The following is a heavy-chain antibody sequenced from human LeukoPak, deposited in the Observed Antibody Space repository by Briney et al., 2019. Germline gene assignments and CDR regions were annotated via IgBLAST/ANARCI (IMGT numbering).Heavy chain of an antibody. D-gene: IGHD1-7*01. J-gene: IGHJ3*02. CDR1: GGSISSYY. CDR3: ARVPPELRAFDI. V-gene: IGHV4-59*01. Sequence: SETLSLTCTVPGGSISSYYWSWIRQPPGKGLEWIGYIYYSGSTNYNPSLKSRVTISVDTSKNQFSLKLSSVTAADTAVYYCARVPPELRAFDIWGQGTMVTVSS. CDR2: IYYSGST.